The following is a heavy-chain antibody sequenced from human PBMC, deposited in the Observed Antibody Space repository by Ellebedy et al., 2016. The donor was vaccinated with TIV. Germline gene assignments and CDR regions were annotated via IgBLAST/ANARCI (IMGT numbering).Heavy chain of an antibody. Sequence: AASVKVSCKASGGTFSSSAINWVRQAPGQGLEWMGRITPILGIGNYTKKFQGRVTITADKSTTTAYMGLSSLTSDDTAVYYCARDLEGTFGEYTYSLDYWGQGTLVTVSS. CDR3: ARDLEGTFGEYTYSLDY. D-gene: IGHD3-10*01. CDR2: ITPILGIG. J-gene: IGHJ4*02. CDR1: GGTFSSSA. V-gene: IGHV1-69*04.